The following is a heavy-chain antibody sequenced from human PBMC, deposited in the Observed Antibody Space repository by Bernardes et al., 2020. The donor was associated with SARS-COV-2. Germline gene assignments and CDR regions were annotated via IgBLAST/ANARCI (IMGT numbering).Heavy chain of an antibody. D-gene: IGHD4-17*01. Sequence: GWSLRLSCAASGFTFSSYEMNWVRQAPGKGLEWVSYISGSGSTIYYADSVKGRFTISRDNAKNSLFLQMNSLRVEDTAVYYCARDYYGDYILDPWGQGTLVAVSS. CDR3: ARDYYGDYILDP. V-gene: IGHV3-48*03. CDR2: ISGSGSTI. J-gene: IGHJ5*02. CDR1: GFTFSSYE.